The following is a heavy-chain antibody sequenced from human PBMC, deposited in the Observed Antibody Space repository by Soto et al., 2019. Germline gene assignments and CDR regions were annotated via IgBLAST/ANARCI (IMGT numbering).Heavy chain of an antibody. D-gene: IGHD3-10*01. CDR3: ARDLSLWFGEFDP. CDR1: GGSISSYY. J-gene: IGHJ5*02. CDR2: IYDTGST. Sequence: SETLSLTCTVAGGSISSYYWSWIRQPPGKGLEWIGYIYDTGSTNYNPSLKSRVTMSIDTSKNQFSLKLSSVTAADTAAYYCARDLSLWFGEFDPWGQGTLVTVSS. V-gene: IGHV4-59*01.